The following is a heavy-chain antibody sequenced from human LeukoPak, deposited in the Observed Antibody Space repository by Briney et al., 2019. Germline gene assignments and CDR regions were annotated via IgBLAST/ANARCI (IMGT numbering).Heavy chain of an antibody. V-gene: IGHV1-2*02. CDR2: INPNSGGT. J-gene: IGHJ4*02. Sequence: ASVKVSCKASGYTFTGYYMHWVRQAPGQGLEWMGWINPNSGGTNYAQKFQGRVTMTRDTSISTAYMELSRLRSDDTAVYYCASGSKTAFYDDSESQRQYFDYWGQGALVTVSS. D-gene: IGHD3-10*01. CDR3: ASGSKTAFYDDSESQRQYFDY. CDR1: GYTFTGYY.